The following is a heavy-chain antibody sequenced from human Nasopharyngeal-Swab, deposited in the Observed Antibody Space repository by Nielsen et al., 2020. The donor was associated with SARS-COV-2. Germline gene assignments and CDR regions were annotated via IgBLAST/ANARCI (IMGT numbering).Heavy chain of an antibody. J-gene: IGHJ4*02. Sequence: GGSLRLSCTASGFTFADYAMHWVRQAPGKGLEWVSGINGNSGIIGYADSMKGRFTISRDNAKNSLYLQMNGLRAEDTAFYYCAKGRWGQQFFDYWGQGILVTVSS. D-gene: IGHD5-24*01. CDR2: INGNSGII. CDR3: AKGRWGQQFFDY. CDR1: GFTFADYA. V-gene: IGHV3-9*01.